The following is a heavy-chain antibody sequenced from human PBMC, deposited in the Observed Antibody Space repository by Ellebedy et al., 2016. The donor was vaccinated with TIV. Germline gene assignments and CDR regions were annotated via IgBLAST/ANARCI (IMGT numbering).Heavy chain of an antibody. CDR1: GFTFHDYA. CDR3: AKVLGSSWYYIDS. D-gene: IGHD6-13*01. Sequence: SLKISCAASGFTFHDYAMHWIRPAPGMGLEWVAGINWDSDYVGYADSVKGRFTISRDNAKNSLYLQMNSLRPEDTAFYYCAKVLGSSWYYIDSWGQGTLFTVSA. CDR2: INWDSDYV. J-gene: IGHJ4*02. V-gene: IGHV3-9*01.